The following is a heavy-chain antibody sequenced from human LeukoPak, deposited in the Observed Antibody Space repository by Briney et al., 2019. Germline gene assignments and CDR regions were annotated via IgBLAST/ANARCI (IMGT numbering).Heavy chain of an antibody. J-gene: IGHJ5*02. V-gene: IGHV3-48*04. CDR1: EFAFSSYS. CDR2: ISSTSSTI. D-gene: IGHD2-8*01. CDR3: ASQRQWDWFDP. Sequence: GGSLRLSCVASEFAFSSYSMDWVRQAPGKGLEWVSYISSTSSTIDYADSVKGRFTISRDNAKNSLFLQMNSLRVDDTAVYYCASQRQWDWFDPWGQGTLVTVSS.